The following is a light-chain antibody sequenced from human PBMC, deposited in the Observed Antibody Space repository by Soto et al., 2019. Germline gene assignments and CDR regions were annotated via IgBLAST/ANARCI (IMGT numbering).Light chain of an antibody. Sequence: EIVLTQSPATVSLSPGERATLSCRASQSVSSYLAWYQQKPGQAPRLLMYDASTRATGIPARFSGSGSGTDFTLTIRSLEPEDFAIYYCQQRANWPLTTFGHGTRLEIK. CDR3: QQRANWPLTT. CDR2: DAS. CDR1: QSVSSY. V-gene: IGKV3-11*01. J-gene: IGKJ5*01.